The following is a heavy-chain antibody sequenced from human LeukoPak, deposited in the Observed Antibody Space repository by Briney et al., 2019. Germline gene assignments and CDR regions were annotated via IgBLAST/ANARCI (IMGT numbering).Heavy chain of an antibody. V-gene: IGHV1-69*04. J-gene: IGHJ4*02. CDR1: GGTFSSYA. D-gene: IGHD2-15*01. CDR3: ARSESRGCTGGTCYSGYFDY. Sequence: SVKVSCKASGGTFSSYAISWVRQAPGQGLEWMGRIFPILDIPNYGQKFQGRVTITADKSTSTAYMELSSLRSEDTAVYYCARSESRGCTGGTCYSGYFDYWGQGTLVTVSS. CDR2: IFPILDIP.